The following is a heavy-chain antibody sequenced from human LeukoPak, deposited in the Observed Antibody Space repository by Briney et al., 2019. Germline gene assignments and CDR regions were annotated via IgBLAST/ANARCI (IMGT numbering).Heavy chain of an antibody. CDR2: IKSKTDGWTT. V-gene: IGHV3-15*01. Sequence: PGGSLRLSCAASGFTFSNAWMSWVRQAPGKGLEWVGRIKSKTDGWTTDYAAPVKGRFTISRDDSKNTLYLQMNSLKTEDTAVYYCTTGGDGYRFDYWGQGTLVTVSS. D-gene: IGHD5-24*01. J-gene: IGHJ4*02. CDR1: GFTFSNAW. CDR3: TTGGDGYRFDY.